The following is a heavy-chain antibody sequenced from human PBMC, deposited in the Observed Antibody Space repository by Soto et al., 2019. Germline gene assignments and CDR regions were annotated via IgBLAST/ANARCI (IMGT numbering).Heavy chain of an antibody. CDR3: ARDRSQYSGYDPYYYYYMDV. CDR2: ISSSSSTI. D-gene: IGHD5-12*01. Sequence: GGSLRLSCGGSGVTFSSYRINWGRQAPGKGVGWVSYISSSSSTIYYADSVKGRFTISRDNAKNSLYLQMNSLRAEDTAVYYCARDRSQYSGYDPYYYYYMDVWGKGTTVTVSS. V-gene: IGHV3-48*01. J-gene: IGHJ6*03. CDR1: GVTFSSYR.